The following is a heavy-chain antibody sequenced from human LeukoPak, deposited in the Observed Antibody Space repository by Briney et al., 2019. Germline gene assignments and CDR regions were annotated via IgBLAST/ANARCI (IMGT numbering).Heavy chain of an antibody. CDR1: GFTFSSYG. D-gene: IGHD3-10*01. Sequence: GGSLRLSCAASGFTFSSYGMHWVRQAPGKGLEWVAVISYDGSNKYYADSVKGRFTISRDNSKNTLYLQMNSLRAEDTAVYYCARDRTRDGMDVWGKGTTVTVSS. CDR2: ISYDGSNK. CDR3: ARDRTRDGMDV. J-gene: IGHJ6*04. V-gene: IGHV3-30*03.